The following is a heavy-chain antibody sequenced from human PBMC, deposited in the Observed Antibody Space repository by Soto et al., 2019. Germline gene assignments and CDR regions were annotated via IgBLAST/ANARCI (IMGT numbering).Heavy chain of an antibody. V-gene: IGHV3-30-3*01. CDR2: ISYDGSNK. J-gene: IGHJ3*02. D-gene: IGHD6-6*01. Sequence: GGSLRLSCAASGFTFSSYAMHWVRQAPGKGLEWVAVISYDGSNKYYADSVKGRFTISRDNSKNTLYLQMNSLRAEDTAVYYCARERSSSDAFDIWGQGTMVTVSS. CDR1: GFTFSSYA. CDR3: ARERSSSDAFDI.